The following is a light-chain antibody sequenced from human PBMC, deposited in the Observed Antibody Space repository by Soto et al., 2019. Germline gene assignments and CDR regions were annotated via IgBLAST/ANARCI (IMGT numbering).Light chain of an antibody. J-gene: IGLJ1*01. Sequence: QSALTQPASVSGSPGQSITISCTGTSSDVGGYNYVSWYQQHPDKAPKLMIYEVTNRPSGVSFRFSGSKSGNTASLTISGLLPEDEADYYCRSYTSTSTLYVFGTGTKLTVL. V-gene: IGLV2-14*01. CDR3: RSYTSTSTLYV. CDR1: SSDVGGYNY. CDR2: EVT.